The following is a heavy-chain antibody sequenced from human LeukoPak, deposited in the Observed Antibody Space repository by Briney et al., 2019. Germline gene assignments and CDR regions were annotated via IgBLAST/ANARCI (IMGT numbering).Heavy chain of an antibody. CDR3: ARVVDTAMETNWFDP. CDR2: IYYSGST. Sequence: SETLSLTCTVSGGSISSGGYYWSWIRQHPGKGLEWIGYIYYSGSTYYNPSLKSRVTISVDTSKNQFSLKLSSVTAADTAVYYCARVVDTAMETNWFDPWGQGPLVTVSS. CDR1: GGSISSGGYY. D-gene: IGHD5-18*01. V-gene: IGHV4-31*03. J-gene: IGHJ5*02.